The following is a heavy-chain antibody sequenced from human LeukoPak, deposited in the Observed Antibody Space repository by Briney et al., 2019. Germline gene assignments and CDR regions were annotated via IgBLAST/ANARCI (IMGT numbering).Heavy chain of an antibody. CDR1: GFTFSSYA. CDR2: ISGTGGST. Sequence: PGGSLRLSCAASGFTFSSYAMSWVRQAPGKGLEWVPAISGTGGSTYYADSVKGRFTISRDNSKNTLYLQMNSLRAEDTAVYYCAANGGYSYGFHFDYWGQGTLVTVSS. J-gene: IGHJ4*02. D-gene: IGHD5-18*01. V-gene: IGHV3-23*01. CDR3: AANGGYSYGFHFDY.